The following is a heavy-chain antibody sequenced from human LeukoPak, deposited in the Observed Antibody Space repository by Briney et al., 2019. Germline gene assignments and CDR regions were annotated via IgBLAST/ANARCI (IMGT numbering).Heavy chain of an antibody. CDR3: ARDRDWYTFDS. Sequence: QPGGSLRLSCAASGFTFSNFWMDWVRQAPGKGLEWVANIKQDGSERYYVDSVKGRFTISRDNAKNSLYLQMNSLRAEDTAVYYCARDRDWYTFDSWGQGVLVTVSS. CDR2: IKQDGSER. V-gene: IGHV3-7*01. CDR1: GFTFSNFW. J-gene: IGHJ4*02. D-gene: IGHD1-1*01.